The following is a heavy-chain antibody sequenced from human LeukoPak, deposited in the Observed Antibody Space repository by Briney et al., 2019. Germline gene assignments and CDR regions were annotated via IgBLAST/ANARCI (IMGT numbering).Heavy chain of an antibody. CDR1: GGSISGYY. D-gene: IGHD6-13*01. V-gene: IGHV4-59*01. CDR2: IYYSGST. J-gene: IGHJ5*02. CDR3: ARGCSAGTPHNWFDP. Sequence: PSETLSLTCTVSGGSISGYYWSWIRQPPGKGLEWIGFIYYSGSTNYNPSLKSRVTISVDTSKNQFSLKLSSVTAADTAVYYCARGCSAGTPHNWFDPWGQGTLVTVSS.